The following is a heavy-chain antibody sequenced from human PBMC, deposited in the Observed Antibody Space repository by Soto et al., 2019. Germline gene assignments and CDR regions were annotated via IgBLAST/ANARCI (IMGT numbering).Heavy chain of an antibody. CDR3: ASMTTVATAAFDI. J-gene: IGHJ3*02. D-gene: IGHD4-17*01. V-gene: IGHV2-5*01. Sequence: QITLKESSPTQVKPTQTLTLTCTASGLSFGTSGVGVGWIRQPPGEALEWLALIYWNDDKRYSPSLKSSLTIPKDTSKNQVVLTMTNVDPVDTATYYCASMTTVATAAFDIWGQGTMVTVSS. CDR2: IYWNDDK. CDR1: GLSFGTSGVG.